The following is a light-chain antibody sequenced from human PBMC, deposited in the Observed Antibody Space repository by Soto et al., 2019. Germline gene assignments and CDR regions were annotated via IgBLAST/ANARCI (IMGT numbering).Light chain of an antibody. CDR2: KVS. CDR3: LLGTHWLGT. V-gene: IGKV2-30*01. CDR1: QSLVYSDGNTY. Sequence: DVVVTQSPLSLPVTLGQPASISCRSSQSLVYSDGNTYLSWFQQRPGQSPRRLIYKVSNRDSGVPDRFSGSGSGTDCTLKISRVEAEDVGVYFCLLGTHWLGTFGQGTKLEIK. J-gene: IGKJ2*01.